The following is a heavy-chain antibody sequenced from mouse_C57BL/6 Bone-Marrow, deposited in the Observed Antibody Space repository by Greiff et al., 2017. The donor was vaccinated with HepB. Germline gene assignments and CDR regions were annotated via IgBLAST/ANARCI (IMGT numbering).Heavy chain of an antibody. CDR2: ISNGGGST. D-gene: IGHD2-14*01. CDR1: GFTFSDYY. Sequence: EVKLVESGGGLVQPGGSLKLSCAAPGFTFSDYYMYWVRQTPEKRLEWVAYISNGGGSTYYPDTVKGRFTISRDNAKNTLYLQMSRLKSEDTAMYYCARHEVRRGFDYWGQGTTLTVSS. V-gene: IGHV5-12*01. CDR3: ARHEVRRGFDY. J-gene: IGHJ2*01.